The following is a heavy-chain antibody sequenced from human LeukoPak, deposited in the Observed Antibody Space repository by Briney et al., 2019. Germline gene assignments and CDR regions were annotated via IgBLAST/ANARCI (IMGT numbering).Heavy chain of an antibody. CDR3: ASIILGATVYYYYYYTDL. Sequence: SVKVSCKASGGTFSSYAISWVRQAPGQGLEWMGGMIPIFGTANYAQKFQGRVTITADESTSTAYMELSSLRSEDTAVYYCASIILGATVYYYYYYTDLLGKGTTVTVSS. CDR2: MIPIFGTA. J-gene: IGHJ6*03. V-gene: IGHV1-69*13. D-gene: IGHD1-26*01. CDR1: GGTFSSYA.